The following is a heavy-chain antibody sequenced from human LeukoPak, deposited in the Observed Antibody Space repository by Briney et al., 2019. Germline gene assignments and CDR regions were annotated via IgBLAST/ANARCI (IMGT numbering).Heavy chain of an antibody. D-gene: IGHD3-22*01. CDR1: GFTFSNAW. V-gene: IGHV3-15*01. CDR2: IKSKTDGGTT. CDR3: TTDGYSTDAFDI. J-gene: IGHJ3*02. Sequence: GGSLRLSCAASGFTFSNAWMSWVRQAPGKGLEWVGRIKSKTDGGTTDYAAPVKGRFTISRDDSKNMLYLQMNSLKTEDTAVYYCTTDGYSTDAFDIWGQGTMVTVSS.